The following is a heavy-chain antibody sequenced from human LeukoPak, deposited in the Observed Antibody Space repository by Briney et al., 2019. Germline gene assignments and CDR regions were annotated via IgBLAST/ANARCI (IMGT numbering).Heavy chain of an antibody. CDR3: ASGLGGSYLAAADAFDI. V-gene: IGHV3-21*01. CDR2: ISSSSSYI. Sequence: PGGSLRLSCAASGFTFSSYSMNWVRQAPGKGLEWVSSISSSSSYIYYADSVKGRFTISRDNAKNSLYLQMNSLRAEDTAVYYCASGLGGSYLAAADAFDIWGQGTMVTVSS. CDR1: GFTFSSYS. J-gene: IGHJ3*02. D-gene: IGHD1-26*01.